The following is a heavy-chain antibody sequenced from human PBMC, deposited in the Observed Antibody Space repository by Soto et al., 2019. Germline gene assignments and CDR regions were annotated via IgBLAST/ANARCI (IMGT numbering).Heavy chain of an antibody. CDR2: IDSDGSST. V-gene: IGHV3-74*01. J-gene: IGHJ4*02. D-gene: IGHD2-15*01. CDR1: GFTFSTYW. CDR3: PRWWSDPTFDY. Sequence: GGSLRLSCAASGFTFSTYWMHWVRQAPGKGLVWVSRIDSDGSSTNYADSVKGRFTISRDNAKNTLYLQMNSLRAEDTAVYYCPRWWSDPTFDYWGQGTMVTVSS.